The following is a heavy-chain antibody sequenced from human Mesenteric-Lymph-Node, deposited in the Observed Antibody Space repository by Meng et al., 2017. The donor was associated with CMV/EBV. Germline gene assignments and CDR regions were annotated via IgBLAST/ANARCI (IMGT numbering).Heavy chain of an antibody. CDR1: GFTFSSYS. CDR3: AKDKHDFWSGYFANDAFDI. CDR2: ISRTGGTI. J-gene: IGHJ3*02. D-gene: IGHD3-3*01. Sequence: GGSLRLSCAASGFTFSSYSMNWVRQAPGRGLEWVSVISRTGGTIFYADSLQGRFAISRDNAKNSLYLQMNSLRAEDTALYYCAKDKHDFWSGYFANDAFDIWGQGTMVTVSS. V-gene: IGHV3-21*04.